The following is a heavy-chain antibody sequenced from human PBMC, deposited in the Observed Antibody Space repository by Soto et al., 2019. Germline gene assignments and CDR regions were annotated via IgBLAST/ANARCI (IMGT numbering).Heavy chain of an antibody. V-gene: IGHV3-74*01. CDR2: INGDGSLI. CDR1: GFTFRNYW. Sequence: VQLVESGGGLVQPGGSLRLSCAASGFTFRNYWMHWVSQAPGKGLEWVSHINGDGSLIRYADSVKGRFTISRDNANNMVHLQMNSLRGDDTAVDFCVRAPSTDPEFWGQGNLVTVSS. J-gene: IGHJ4*02. D-gene: IGHD4-17*01. CDR3: VRAPSTDPEF.